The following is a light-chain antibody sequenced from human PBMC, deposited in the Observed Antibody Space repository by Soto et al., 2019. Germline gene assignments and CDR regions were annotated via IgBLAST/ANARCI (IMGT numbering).Light chain of an antibody. CDR2: DTS. CDR1: QFVSSR. J-gene: IGKJ1*01. V-gene: IGKV3-15*01. Sequence: DIVVTQSPATLSASPGERVTLSCRASQFVSSRLAWYQQRPGQVPRLLIYDTSTRAPGISARFSGSGSGTEFTLTISSVQSEDVAVYYCQEYIQWPPGMFGPGTTVDIK. CDR3: QEYIQWPPGM.